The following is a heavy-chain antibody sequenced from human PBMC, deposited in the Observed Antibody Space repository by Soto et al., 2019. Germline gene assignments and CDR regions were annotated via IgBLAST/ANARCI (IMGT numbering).Heavy chain of an antibody. V-gene: IGHV5-51*01. CDR3: ARRNLDCSGDACYGTKDIDF. J-gene: IGHJ4*02. CDR1: GGTFTNYW. D-gene: IGHD2-15*01. Sequence: PGESLKISCKVTGGTFTNYWGAWVRQLPGKGLEWMGIVFPGDSDTRYNPSFQGQVTFSADQSTGTAFLHWTSLKAPDTATYYCARRNLDCSGDACYGTKDIDFWGQGTNVTV. CDR2: VFPGDSDT.